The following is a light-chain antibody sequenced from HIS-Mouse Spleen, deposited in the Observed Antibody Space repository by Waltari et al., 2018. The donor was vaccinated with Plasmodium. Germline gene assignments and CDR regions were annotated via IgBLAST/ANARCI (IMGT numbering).Light chain of an antibody. CDR1: QSISSY. V-gene: IGKV1-39*01. CDR2: AAS. Sequence: DIQMTQSPSSLSAPLGDRVTINCRASQSISSYLNWYQQKPGKAPKLLIYAASSLQSGVPSRFSGSGSGTDFTLTISSLQPEDFATYYCQQSHTFGQGTKLEIK. J-gene: IGKJ2*01. CDR3: QQSHT.